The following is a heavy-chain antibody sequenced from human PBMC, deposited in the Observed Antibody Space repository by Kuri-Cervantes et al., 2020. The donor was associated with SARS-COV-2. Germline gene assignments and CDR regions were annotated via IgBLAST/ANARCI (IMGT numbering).Heavy chain of an antibody. D-gene: IGHD3-22*01. V-gene: IGHV3-30*02. Sequence: GESLKISCAASGFTFSSYGIHWVRQAPGKGLEWVAFIRYDGTDKYYADSVKGRFTISRDNPKNTLYLQMNSLRAEDTAVYYCARISPYYDSSQILVGDYYYYMDVWGKGTTVTVSS. CDR2: IRYDGTDK. J-gene: IGHJ6*03. CDR1: GFTFSSYG. CDR3: ARISPYYDSSQILVGDYYYYMDV.